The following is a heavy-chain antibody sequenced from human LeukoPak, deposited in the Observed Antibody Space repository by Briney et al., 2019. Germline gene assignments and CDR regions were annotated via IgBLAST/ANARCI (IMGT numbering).Heavy chain of an antibody. CDR2: IRYDGSNK. J-gene: IGHJ4*02. CDR1: GFTFSSYG. V-gene: IGHV3-30*02. CDR3: AKAYGSGWYYYFDY. D-gene: IGHD6-19*01. Sequence: GGSLRLSCAASGFTFSSYGMYWVRQAPGKGLEWVAFIRYDGSNKYYADSVKGRFTISRDNSKNTLYLQMNSLRAEDTAVYYCAKAYGSGWYYYFDYWGQGTLVTVSS.